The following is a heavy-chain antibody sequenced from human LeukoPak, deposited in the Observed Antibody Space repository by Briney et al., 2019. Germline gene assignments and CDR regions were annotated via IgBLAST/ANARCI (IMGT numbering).Heavy chain of an antibody. V-gene: IGHV4-39*02. D-gene: IGHD3-10*02. CDR3: AKEARTIEPDGRGY. CDR2: IYYNGAT. CDR1: GGSISSSSYY. Sequence: PSETLSLTCTVSGGSISSSSYYWGWIRQPPGKGLEWIGTIYYNGATQYNPSLKSRVTISVDTSKNQFSLKLNSVTATDTAVYYCAKEARTIEPDGRGYWGQGPVVTVSS. J-gene: IGHJ4*02.